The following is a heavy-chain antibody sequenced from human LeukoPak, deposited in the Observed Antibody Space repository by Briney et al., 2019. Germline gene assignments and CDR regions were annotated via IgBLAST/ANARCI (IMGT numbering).Heavy chain of an antibody. V-gene: IGHV1-69*13. CDR2: IIPIFGTA. CDR3: ARGRPYAFDI. Sequence: SVKVSCKASGDTFSRYAVSWVRQAPGQGLKWMGGIIPIFGTADYAQKFQGRVTITADESTSTAYMELSSLRSEDTAVYYCARGRPYAFDIWGQGTMVTVSS. J-gene: IGHJ3*02. CDR1: GDTFSRYA.